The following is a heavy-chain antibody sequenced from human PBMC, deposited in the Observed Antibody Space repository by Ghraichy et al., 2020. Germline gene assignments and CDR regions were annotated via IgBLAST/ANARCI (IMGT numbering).Heavy chain of an antibody. Sequence: SETLSLTCTVSAYSISCGYFWGWIRQPPGKGLEWIGSIHHTDTTYYNPSLKSRLTISLDTSRNQFSLKLSSVTAADTAVYYCARVGYCSGGSCLHYFDYWGQGTLVTVSS. CDR1: AYSISCGYF. CDR2: IHHTDTT. V-gene: IGHV4-38-2*02. CDR3: ARVGYCSGGSCLHYFDY. D-gene: IGHD2-15*01. J-gene: IGHJ4*02.